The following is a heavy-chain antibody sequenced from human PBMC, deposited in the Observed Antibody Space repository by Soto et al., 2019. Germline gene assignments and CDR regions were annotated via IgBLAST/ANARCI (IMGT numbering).Heavy chain of an antibody. CDR2: ISYDGSNK. D-gene: IGHD2-21*02. J-gene: IGHJ1*01. V-gene: IGHV3-30-3*01. CDR3: ARDLLGSCGGDCGIPQH. Sequence: QVQLVESGGGVVQPGRSLRLSCAASGFTFSSYAMHWVRQAPGKGLELVAVISYDGSNKYYADSVKGRITISRDNSKNTLYLQMNSLRAEDTAVYYCARDLLGSCGGDCGIPQHWGQGTLVTVSS. CDR1: GFTFSSYA.